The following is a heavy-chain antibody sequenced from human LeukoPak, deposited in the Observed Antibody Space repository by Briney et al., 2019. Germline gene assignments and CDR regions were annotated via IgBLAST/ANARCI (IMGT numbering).Heavy chain of an antibody. CDR3: GVHQLGAFDI. CDR1: GYTFTSYG. Sequence: ASVKVSCKASGYTFTSYGISWVRQAPGQGLEWMGWISAYNGNTNYAQKLQGRVTMTTDTSTSTAYMELRSLRSEDTAVYYCGVHQLGAFDIWGQGTMVTVSS. D-gene: IGHD1-1*01. CDR2: ISAYNGNT. J-gene: IGHJ3*02. V-gene: IGHV1-18*01.